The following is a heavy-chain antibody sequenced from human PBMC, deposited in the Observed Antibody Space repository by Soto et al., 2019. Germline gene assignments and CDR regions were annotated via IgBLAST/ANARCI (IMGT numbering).Heavy chain of an antibody. Sequence: SETQSLTCIVSTGSISGYFWSWIRQPPGKGLEWIAFIYDSGSTNYNPSLKSRVSTSVDTSKNQFSLKLSSVTAADTAVYYCARGWSSSWPYWGQGTPVTVSS. J-gene: IGHJ4*02. D-gene: IGHD6-13*01. V-gene: IGHV4-59*01. CDR3: ARGWSSSWPY. CDR2: IYDSGST. CDR1: TGSISGYF.